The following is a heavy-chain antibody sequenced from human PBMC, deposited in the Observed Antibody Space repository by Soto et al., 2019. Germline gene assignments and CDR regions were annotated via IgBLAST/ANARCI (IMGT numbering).Heavy chain of an antibody. D-gene: IGHD3-9*01. CDR1: GGSMSSSSYY. Sequence: SETLSLTCTVSGGSMSSSSYYWGWIRQPPGKGLEWIANMYFSGFYSGSTSYNPSLKSRVTISVDTSKNQFSLQVSSVTAADTAVYYCARGFDILNFGLWLDYWGQGTLVTVCS. V-gene: IGHV4-39*01. CDR3: ARGFDILNFGLWLDY. CDR2: MYFSGFYSGST. J-gene: IGHJ4*02.